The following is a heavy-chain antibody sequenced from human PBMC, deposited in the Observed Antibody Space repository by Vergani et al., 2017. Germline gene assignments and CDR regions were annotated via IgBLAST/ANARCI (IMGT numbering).Heavy chain of an antibody. CDR3: AKADGLRYCDWLLFFY. V-gene: IGHV3-23*01. D-gene: IGHD3-9*01. CDR1: GFTFSSYA. Sequence: EVQLLESGGGLVQPGGSLRLSCAASGFTFSSYAMSWVRQAPGKGLEWVSAISGSGGSTYYADSVKGRFTISRDNSKNTLYLQMNSLRAEDTAVYYCAKADGLRYCDWLLFFYWGQGTLVTVSS. J-gene: IGHJ4*02. CDR2: ISGSGGST.